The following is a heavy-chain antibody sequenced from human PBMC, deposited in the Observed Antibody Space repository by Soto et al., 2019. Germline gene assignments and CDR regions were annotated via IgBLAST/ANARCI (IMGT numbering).Heavy chain of an antibody. CDR2: MDSDGSHV. V-gene: IGHV3-74*01. D-gene: IGHD1-1*01. CDR1: GFTFSSYW. CDR3: AGGGNDVSDSLGY. J-gene: IGHJ4*02. Sequence: EVQLVESGGGLVQPGGSLRLSCAASGFTFSSYWMYWVRQVPGGGLVSVSHMDSDGSHVKYADSVKGRFTISRDNARKTLNLQMDSLRVDDSAVYYCAGGGNDVSDSLGYWGEGTLVTVSS.